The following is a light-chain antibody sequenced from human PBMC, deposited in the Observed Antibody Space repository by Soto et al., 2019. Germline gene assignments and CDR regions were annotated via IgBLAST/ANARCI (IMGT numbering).Light chain of an antibody. V-gene: IGKV1-39*01. Sequence: DIQMTQSPSSLSASVGDRVTITCRASQSISSYLNWYQQKQGKAPKLLIYAASSLQSGVPSRFSGSGSGTDLTITISSLQAEDFETYYCQQLSTYPSTFGGGTKVDIK. CDR2: AAS. CDR3: QQLSTYPST. J-gene: IGKJ4*01. CDR1: QSISSY.